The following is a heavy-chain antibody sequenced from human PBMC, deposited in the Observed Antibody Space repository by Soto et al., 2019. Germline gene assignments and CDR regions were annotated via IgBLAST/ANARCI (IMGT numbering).Heavy chain of an antibody. CDR2: IYYSGST. J-gene: IGHJ3*02. D-gene: IGHD2-21*02. Sequence: QVQLQESGPGLVKPSQTLSLTCTVSGGSISSGGYYWSWIRQHPGKGLEWIGYIYYSGSTYYNPSIKGRVTMSEDTSKNQFSLKLSSVPAADTAVYYCARYCGGDCYYDAFDIWGQGTMVTVSS. CDR1: GGSISSGGYY. CDR3: ARYCGGDCYYDAFDI. V-gene: IGHV4-31*03.